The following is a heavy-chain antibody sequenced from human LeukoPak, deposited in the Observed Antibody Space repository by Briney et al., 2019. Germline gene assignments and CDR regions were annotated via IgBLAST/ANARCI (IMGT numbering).Heavy chain of an antibody. CDR1: GFSFSDYA. CDR3: TTEKAIFRANDY. Sequence: GGSLRLSCAASGFSFSDYAIHWVRQAPGKGLEWVGRIKSKTDGGTTDYAAPVKGRFTISRDDSKNTLYLQMNSLKTEDTAVYYCTTEKAIFRANDYWGQGTLVTVSS. J-gene: IGHJ4*02. CDR2: IKSKTDGGTT. D-gene: IGHD3-9*01. V-gene: IGHV3-15*01.